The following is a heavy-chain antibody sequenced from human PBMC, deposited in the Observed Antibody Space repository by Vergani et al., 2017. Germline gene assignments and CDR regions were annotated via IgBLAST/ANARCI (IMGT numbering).Heavy chain of an antibody. D-gene: IGHD2-2*01. CDR2: IYTRGST. V-gene: IGHV4-61*02. CDR1: GGSISSGSYY. J-gene: IGHJ5*02. Sequence: QVQLQESGPGLVKPSQTLSLTCTVSGGSISSGSYYWSWIRQPAGKGLEWIGRIYTRGSTNYNPSLESRGTISVDTSKNQCCRKLSWVTAADTALYYWARDVGYCSRTRCYFGFDPWGQGTLVTVSS. CDR3: ARDVGYCSRTRCYFGFDP.